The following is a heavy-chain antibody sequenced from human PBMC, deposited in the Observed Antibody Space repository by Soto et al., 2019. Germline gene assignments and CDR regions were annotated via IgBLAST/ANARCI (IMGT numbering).Heavy chain of an antibody. CDR3: ARTKRVVVPAARYYYMDV. CDR1: GGSFSGYY. D-gene: IGHD2-2*01. CDR2: INPSGST. J-gene: IGHJ6*03. V-gene: IGHV4-34*01. Sequence: SETLSLTCAVYGGSFSGYYWSWIRQPPGKGLEWIGEINPSGSTNYNPSLKSRATISVDTSKNQLSLKPSTVTAAETTVYYWARTKRVVVPAARYYYMDVGGKGTTVTVSS.